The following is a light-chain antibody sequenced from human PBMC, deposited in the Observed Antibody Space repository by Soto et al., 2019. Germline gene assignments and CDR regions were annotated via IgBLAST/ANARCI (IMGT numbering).Light chain of an antibody. J-gene: IGKJ1*01. CDR1: QSVSNF. Sequence: EIVLTQSPGTLSLSPGKRATLSCRASQSVSNFLAWYQQKPGQAPRLLIYGASSRATGIPDRFSGSGSVTDFTLTVSRLEPEDFAVYYCHQYGTSPQTFGQGTKVDIK. CDR2: GAS. CDR3: HQYGTSPQT. V-gene: IGKV3-20*01.